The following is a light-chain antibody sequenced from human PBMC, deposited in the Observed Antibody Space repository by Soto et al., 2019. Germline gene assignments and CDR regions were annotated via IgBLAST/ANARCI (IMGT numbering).Light chain of an antibody. CDR3: QQYGSSPI. V-gene: IGKV3-20*01. CDR2: GAS. Sequence: EIVLTQSPGTLSLSPGERATLSCRASQSVSSSYLAWYQQKPGQAPRLLIYGASSRATGIPDRFSGSGSGTDFTLTISRLEPEDFAVYYCQQYGSSPIFGQRTKLEIK. J-gene: IGKJ2*01. CDR1: QSVSSSY.